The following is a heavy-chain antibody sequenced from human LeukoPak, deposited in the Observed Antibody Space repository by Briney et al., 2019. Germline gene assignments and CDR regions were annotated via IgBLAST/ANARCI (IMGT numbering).Heavy chain of an antibody. Sequence: GGSLRLSCAASGFTFSSYSMNWVRQAPGKGLEWVSSISSSSSYIYYADSVKGRFTISRDNSKNMLYVQMNSLRAEDTAVYYCAKDYYDSYYFDYWGQGTLVTVSS. CDR3: AKDYYDSYYFDY. CDR2: ISSSSSYI. CDR1: GFTFSSYS. D-gene: IGHD3-22*01. V-gene: IGHV3-21*04. J-gene: IGHJ4*02.